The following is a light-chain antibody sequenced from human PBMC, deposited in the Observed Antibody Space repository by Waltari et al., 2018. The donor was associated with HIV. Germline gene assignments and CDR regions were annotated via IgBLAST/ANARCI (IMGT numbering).Light chain of an antibody. J-gene: IGLJ3*02. CDR1: ELAQQY. V-gene: IGLV3-25*03. CDR3: QSADSSGLYWV. CDR2: KDK. Sequence: SYELTQPPSVSVSPGQTASIPCGGTELAQQYVYWYQQKAGQAPLVIRSKDKERPPGSPDRFSGSNWGTTVTLTISPVQSEDEAHYYGQSADSSGLYWVFGGGTKLTVL.